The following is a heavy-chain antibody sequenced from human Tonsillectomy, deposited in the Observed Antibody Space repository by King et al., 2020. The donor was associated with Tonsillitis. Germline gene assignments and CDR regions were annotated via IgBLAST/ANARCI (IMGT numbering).Heavy chain of an antibody. CDR2: IYYTGTT. J-gene: IGHJ4*02. V-gene: IGHV4-59*01. CDR3: ARGPPSAPASFDY. D-gene: IGHD6-13*01. CDR1: GDSISRYY. Sequence: VQLQESGPGLVKPSETLSLTCTVSGDSISRYYWSWLRQPPGKGLEWIGYIYYTGTTNYNPSLKSRLTISIDTSKNEFSLNLSSLTAADTAVYYCARGPPSAPASFDYWGQGTLVTVSS.